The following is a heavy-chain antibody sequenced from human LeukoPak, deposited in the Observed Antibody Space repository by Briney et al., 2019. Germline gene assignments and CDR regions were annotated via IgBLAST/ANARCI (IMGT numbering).Heavy chain of an antibody. V-gene: IGHV3-21*01. D-gene: IGHD5-18*01. CDR2: ISSSSSYI. J-gene: IGHJ4*02. CDR1: GFTFSSYS. CDR3: ARDLGYSYGTHDY. Sequence: GGSLRLSCAASGFTFSSYSMNWVRQAPGKGLEWVSSISSSSSYIYYADSVKGRFTISRDNAKNSLYLQMNSLRAEETAVYYCARDLGYSYGTHDYWGQGTLVTVSS.